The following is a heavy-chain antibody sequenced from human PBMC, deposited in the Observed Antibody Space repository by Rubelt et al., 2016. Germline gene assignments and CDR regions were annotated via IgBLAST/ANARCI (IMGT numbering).Heavy chain of an antibody. J-gene: IGHJ5*02. CDR3: ARVIAAREDYNWFDP. V-gene: IGHV7-4-1*02. D-gene: IGHD6-6*01. CDR2: INTNTGNP. Sequence: QVQLVQSGAEVKKPGASVKVSCKASGYTFTSYGISWVRQAPGQGLEWMGWINTNTGNPTYAQGCTGRFVVSLDTSVSTAYLQISSLKAEDTAVYYCARVIAAREDYNWFDPWGQGTLVTVSS. CDR1: GYTFTSYG.